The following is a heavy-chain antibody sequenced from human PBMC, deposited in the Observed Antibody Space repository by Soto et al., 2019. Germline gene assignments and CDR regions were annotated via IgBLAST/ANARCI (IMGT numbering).Heavy chain of an antibody. J-gene: IGHJ4*02. D-gene: IGHD6-19*01. Sequence: GGSLRLSCAASGFTFSSYGMHWVRQAPGKGLEWVALISYDGSNKYYADSVKGRFTISRDNSKNTLYLQMNSLRAEDTAVYYCGKDVSGWYPRYYFDYWGKGTLVTVSS. V-gene: IGHV3-30*18. CDR1: GFTFSSYG. CDR2: ISYDGSNK. CDR3: GKDVSGWYPRYYFDY.